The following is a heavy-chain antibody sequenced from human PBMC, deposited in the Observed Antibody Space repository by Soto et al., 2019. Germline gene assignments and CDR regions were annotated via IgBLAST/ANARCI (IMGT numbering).Heavy chain of an antibody. D-gene: IGHD3-16*01. CDR1: GGSISSSSYY. V-gene: IGHV4-39*01. J-gene: IGHJ6*02. CDR2: IYYSGST. Sequence: SETLSLTCTVSGGSISSSSYYWGWIRQPPGKGLEWIGSIYYSGSTYYNPSLKSRVTISVDTSKNQFSLKLSSVTAADTAVYYCARHGGRGLWAYYYYYGMDVWGQGTTVTVS. CDR3: ARHGGRGLWAYYYYYGMDV.